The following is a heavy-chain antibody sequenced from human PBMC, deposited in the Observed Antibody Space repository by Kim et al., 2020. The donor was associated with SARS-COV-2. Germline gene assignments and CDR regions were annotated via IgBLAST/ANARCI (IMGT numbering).Heavy chain of an antibody. V-gene: IGHV4-39*01. D-gene: IGHD6-13*01. CDR3: ARPGKVCVAAAYFYY. CDR2: TYYTGNT. Sequence: SETLSLTCTVSGGSISSSSYYWGWISQPPGKGLEWIGSTYYTGNTYYNPSLNGRVTISVHTSKNQFSLKLSSVTAADMSVYYCARPGKVCVAAAYFYYWGQGSLVTVSS. CDR1: GGSISSSSYY. J-gene: IGHJ4*02.